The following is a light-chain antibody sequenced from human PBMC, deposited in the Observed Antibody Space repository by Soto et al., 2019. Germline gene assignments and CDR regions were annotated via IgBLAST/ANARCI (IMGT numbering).Light chain of an antibody. Sequence: DIQMTQSPSSLSASVGDRVTITCRASQSISIYLNWYQQKPEKAPKLLIYAASNLQSGVPSRFSGGGSGTDFTLTISSVQPEDFATYYCQQSYSIPPYSFGQGTKLEIK. CDR3: QQSYSIPPYS. CDR1: QSISIY. V-gene: IGKV1-39*01. CDR2: AAS. J-gene: IGKJ2*03.